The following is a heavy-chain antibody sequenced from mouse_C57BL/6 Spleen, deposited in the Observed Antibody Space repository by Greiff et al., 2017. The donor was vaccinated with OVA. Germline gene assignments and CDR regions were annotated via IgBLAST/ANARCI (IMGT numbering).Heavy chain of an antibody. V-gene: IGHV5-4*01. CDR2: ISDGGSYT. CDR3: ARDLYDYDVWFAY. Sequence: EVQLVESGGGLVKPGGSLKLSCAASGFTFSSYAMSWVRQTPEKRLEWVATISDGGSYTYYPDNVKGRFTISRDNAKNNLYLQMSHLKSEDTAMYYCARDLYDYDVWFAYWGQGTLVTVSA. D-gene: IGHD2-4*01. CDR1: GFTFSSYA. J-gene: IGHJ3*01.